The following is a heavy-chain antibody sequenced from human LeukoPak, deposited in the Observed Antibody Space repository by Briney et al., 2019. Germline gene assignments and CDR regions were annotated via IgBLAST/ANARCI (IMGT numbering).Heavy chain of an antibody. V-gene: IGHV3-30*02. D-gene: IGHD1-26*01. Sequence: GSLRLSCAASGFTFSSYGMHWVRQAPGKGLEWVAFIRYDGSNKYYADSVKGRFTISRDSSKNTLYLQMNSLRAEDTAVYYCAKADREHFDYWSQGTLVTVSS. CDR1: GFTFSSYG. CDR3: AKADREHFDY. J-gene: IGHJ4*02. CDR2: IRYDGSNK.